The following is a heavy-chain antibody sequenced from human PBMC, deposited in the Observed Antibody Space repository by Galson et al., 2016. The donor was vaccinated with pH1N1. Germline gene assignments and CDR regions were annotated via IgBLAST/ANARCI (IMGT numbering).Heavy chain of an antibody. CDR3: ARSIGGIGAH. D-gene: IGHD6-13*01. J-gene: IGHJ4*02. CDR1: GFSLSSFW. V-gene: IGHV3-7*01. Sequence: SLRLSCAASGFSLSSFWMTWVRQAPEKGLEWVANINEDGSKIYYVDSVKGRFTISRDNAKNSLYLQMNSLRAEDTAVYYCARSIGGIGAHWGQGTLVTVSS. CDR2: INEDGSKI.